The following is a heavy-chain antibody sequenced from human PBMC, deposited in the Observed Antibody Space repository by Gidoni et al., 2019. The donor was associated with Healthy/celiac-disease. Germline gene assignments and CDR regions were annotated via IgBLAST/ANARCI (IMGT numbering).Heavy chain of an antibody. Sequence: QVQLVASGGGVVQPGRSLSLSCAASGFPFSSYGLHWVRQAPGKGLEWVAVISYDGSNKYYADSVKGRFTISRDNSNNTLYLQMNSLRAEDTAVYYCAKDWRRDGYNFYYYYGMDVWGQGTTVTVSS. CDR2: ISYDGSNK. D-gene: IGHD5-12*01. J-gene: IGHJ6*02. V-gene: IGHV3-30*18. CDR1: GFPFSSYG. CDR3: AKDWRRDGYNFYYYYGMDV.